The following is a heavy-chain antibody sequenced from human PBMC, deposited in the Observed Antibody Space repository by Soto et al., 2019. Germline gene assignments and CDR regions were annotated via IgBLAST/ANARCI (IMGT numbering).Heavy chain of an antibody. D-gene: IGHD1-26*01. J-gene: IGHJ4*02. CDR3: ARAPRWELLAFDY. CDR2: ISGYNGNT. Sequence: ASVKVSCKASGYTFTSYGISWVRQAPGQGLEWMGWISGYNGNTKYAHNVQDRVTMTTDTSMSIAYMDLRSLRSDDTAMYYCARAPRWELLAFDYWGQGTLVTVSS. V-gene: IGHV1-18*01. CDR1: GYTFTSYG.